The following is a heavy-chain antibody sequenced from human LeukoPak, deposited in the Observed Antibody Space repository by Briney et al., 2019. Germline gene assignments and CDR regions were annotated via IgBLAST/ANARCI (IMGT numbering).Heavy chain of an antibody. Sequence: PGGSLRLSCAASGFTFDGYAMHWVRQAPGKGLEWVSSISWNSGNIGYADFVKGRFTISRDNAKNSLYLQMNSLRAEDTAVYYCARQIQLWFDAFDIWGQGTMVTVSS. CDR1: GFTFDGYA. CDR3: ARQIQLWFDAFDI. V-gene: IGHV3-9*01. CDR2: ISWNSGNI. D-gene: IGHD5-18*01. J-gene: IGHJ3*02.